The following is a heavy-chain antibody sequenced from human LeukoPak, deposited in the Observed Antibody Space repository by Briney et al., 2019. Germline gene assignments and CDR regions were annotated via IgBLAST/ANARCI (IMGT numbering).Heavy chain of an antibody. CDR1: GGTFSSYA. CDR2: IIPIFGTA. V-gene: IGHV1-69*13. CDR3: ASYPGGQQQLGSPFDY. D-gene: IGHD6-13*01. J-gene: IGHJ4*02. Sequence: ASVKVSCKASGGTFSSYAISWVRQAPGQGLEWMGGIIPIFGTANYAQKFQGRVTITADESTSTAYMELSSLRSEDTAVYYCASYPGGQQQLGSPFDYWGQGTLVTVSS.